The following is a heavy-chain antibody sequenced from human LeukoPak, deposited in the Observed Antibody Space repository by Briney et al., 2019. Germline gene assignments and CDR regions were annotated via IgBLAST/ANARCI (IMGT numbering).Heavy chain of an antibody. Sequence: GGSLRLSCAASGFTFSNYWMSWVRQAPGKGLEWVANIKQDGSDEYYVDSVKGRFTISRDNAKNSLYLQMNSLRAEDTAVYYCARATTLFGVDKYFHYWGQGTPVTVSS. D-gene: IGHD3-3*01. V-gene: IGHV3-7*05. J-gene: IGHJ4*02. CDR3: ARATTLFGVDKYFHY. CDR2: IKQDGSDE. CDR1: GFTFSNYW.